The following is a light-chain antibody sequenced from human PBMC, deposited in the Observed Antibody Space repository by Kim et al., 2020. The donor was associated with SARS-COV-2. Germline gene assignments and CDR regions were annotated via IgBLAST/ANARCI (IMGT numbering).Light chain of an antibody. CDR3: QQYHRSPLT. J-gene: IGKJ4*01. CDR2: GAS. Sequence: PGERATLSCRAGQSVGSNSLAWYQQKDGQAPRLLIYGASSRAIGIPDRFSGSGSGTDFTLTISRVEPEDFAVYYCQQYHRSPLTFGGGTKVDIK. V-gene: IGKV3-20*01. CDR1: QSVGSNS.